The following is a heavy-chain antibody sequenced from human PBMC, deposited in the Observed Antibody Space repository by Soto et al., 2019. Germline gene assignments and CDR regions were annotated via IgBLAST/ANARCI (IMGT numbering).Heavy chain of an antibody. J-gene: IGHJ4*02. CDR1: GFTFSTSW. Sequence: EVQLVDSGGGLVQPGGSLRLSCAASGFTFSTSWMSWVRQAPGKGLEWVANINQDGSGKYYVDSVKGRFTISRDNTRNSLYLQMNSLRAEDTAVYYCARENLGECSGANCLYSWGQGTLVTVSS. V-gene: IGHV3-7*01. D-gene: IGHD2-15*01. CDR3: ARENLGECSGANCLYS. CDR2: INQDGSGK.